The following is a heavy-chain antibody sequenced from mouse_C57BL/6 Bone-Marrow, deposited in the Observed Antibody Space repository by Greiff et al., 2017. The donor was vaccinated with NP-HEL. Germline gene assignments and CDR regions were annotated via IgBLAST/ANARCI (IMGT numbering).Heavy chain of an antibody. D-gene: IGHD1-1*01. V-gene: IGHV1-54*01. CDR1: GYAFTNYL. CDR3: ARSGVTTVVAKVYYAMDY. CDR2: INPGSGGT. J-gene: IGHJ4*01. Sequence: QVQLQQSGAELVRPGTSVKVSCTASGYAFTNYLIEWVKQRPGQGLEWIGVINPGSGGTNYNEKFKGKATLTADKASSTAYMQLSSLTSEDAAVYFCARSGVTTVVAKVYYAMDYWGQGTSVTVSA.